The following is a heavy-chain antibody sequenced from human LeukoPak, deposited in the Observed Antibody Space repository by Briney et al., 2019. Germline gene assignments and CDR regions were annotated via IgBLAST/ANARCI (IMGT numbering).Heavy chain of an antibody. CDR3: ARVSGGYNID. CDR1: GFIFSSYN. V-gene: IGHV3-53*01. D-gene: IGHD5-24*01. CDR2: IYSGDTT. Sequence: GGSLRLSCAASGFIFSSYNMNWVRQDPGKGLEWVSIIYSGDTTYYADSVKGRFTISRDNSKNMLNLQMNSLRAEDTAVYYCARVSGGYNIDWGQGTLVTVSS. J-gene: IGHJ4*02.